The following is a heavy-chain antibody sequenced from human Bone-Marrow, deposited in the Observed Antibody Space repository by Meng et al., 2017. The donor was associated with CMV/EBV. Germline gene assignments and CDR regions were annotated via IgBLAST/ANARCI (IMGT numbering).Heavy chain of an antibody. J-gene: IGHJ4*02. CDR1: GYTFTSFD. Sequence: ASVKVSCKTSGYTFTSFDINWVRQATGQGLEWMGWISAYNGNTNYAQKLQGRVTMTTDTSTSTAYMELRSLRSDDTAVYYCARDPLGGFWSGWAANWGQGTLVTVSS. CDR2: ISAYNGNT. D-gene: IGHD3-3*01. CDR3: ARDPLGGFWSGWAAN. V-gene: IGHV1-18*01.